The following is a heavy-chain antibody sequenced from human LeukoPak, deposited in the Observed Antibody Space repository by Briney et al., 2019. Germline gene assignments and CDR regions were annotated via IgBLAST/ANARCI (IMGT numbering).Heavy chain of an antibody. J-gene: IGHJ4*02. CDR1: GFTFSSYG. V-gene: IGHV3-33*08. Sequence: PGGSLRLSCAASGFTFSSYGMHWVRQAPGKGLEWVAVIWYDGSNKYYADSVKGRFTISRDNSKNTLYLQMNSLRAEDTAVYYCARAIAVAGTSNYFDYWGQGTLVTVSS. CDR3: ARAIAVAGTSNYFDY. D-gene: IGHD6-19*01. CDR2: IWYDGSNK.